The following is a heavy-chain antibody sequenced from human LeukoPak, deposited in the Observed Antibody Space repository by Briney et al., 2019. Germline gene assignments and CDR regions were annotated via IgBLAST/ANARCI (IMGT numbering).Heavy chain of an antibody. CDR2: ISYNGINE. J-gene: IGHJ4*02. Sequence: GGSLRLSCTASGFTFGDYVMSWFRQAPGKGLEWMAVISYNGINEYYADSVKGRFTISRDNSKSTLLLQMNSLRAEDTAVYYCAKVRWDNSGWYYLDSWGQGTLVTVSS. CDR3: AKVRWDNSGWYYLDS. D-gene: IGHD6-19*01. V-gene: IGHV3-30*18. CDR1: GFTFGDYV.